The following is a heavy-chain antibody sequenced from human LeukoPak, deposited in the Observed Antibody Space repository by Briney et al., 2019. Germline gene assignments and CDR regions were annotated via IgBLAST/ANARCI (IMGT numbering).Heavy chain of an antibody. CDR1: GGTFSSYA. V-gene: IGHV1-18*01. D-gene: IGHD5-12*01. Sequence: ASVKVSCKASGGTFSSYAVSWVRLTPGQGLEWMGWISAYNGNTNYAQKLQGRVTMTTDTSTSTAYMELRSLRSDDTAVYYCARVSVATIPGGEWGQGTLVTVSS. CDR2: ISAYNGNT. J-gene: IGHJ4*02. CDR3: ARVSVATIPGGE.